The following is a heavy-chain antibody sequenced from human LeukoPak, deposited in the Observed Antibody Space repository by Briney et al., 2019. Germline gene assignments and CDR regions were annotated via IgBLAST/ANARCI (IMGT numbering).Heavy chain of an antibody. D-gene: IGHD3-10*01. J-gene: IGHJ4*02. V-gene: IGHV3-23*01. Sequence: PGGSLRLSCAASGFTFSSYAMSWVRQAPGKGLEWVSAISGSGGSTYYADSVKGRFTISRDNSKNTLYLQMNSLRAEDTAVYYCAKNYYGSGSFLALTFGNWGQGTLVTVSS. CDR2: ISGSGGST. CDR1: GFTFSSYA. CDR3: AKNYYGSGSFLALTFGN.